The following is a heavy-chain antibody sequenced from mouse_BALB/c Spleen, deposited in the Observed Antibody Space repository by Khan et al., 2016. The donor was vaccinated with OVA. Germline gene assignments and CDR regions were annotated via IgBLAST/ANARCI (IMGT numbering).Heavy chain of an antibody. D-gene: IGHD3-1*01. CDR1: GYTFTSYT. Sequence: QVQLQQSGAELVKPGASVKMSCKASGYTFTSYTMHWVKQRPGQGLEWIGYINPSSGYTKYNQKIKDKATLTADKSSSTAYMQLSSPTSEYSSVSYGARKSTRASYWAQGPTLTVSS. J-gene: IGHJ2*01. CDR2: INPSSGYT. CDR3: ARKSTRASY. V-gene: IGHV1-4*01.